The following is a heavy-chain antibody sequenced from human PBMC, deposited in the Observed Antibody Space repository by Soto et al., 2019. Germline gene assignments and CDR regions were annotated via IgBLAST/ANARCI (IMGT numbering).Heavy chain of an antibody. Sequence: GASVKVSCKASGYTFTSSDINWVRQAAGQGLEWMGWINPKNLNIGYARQFQGRLTMTLDTSTSTAYMELSSLRSEDTAVYYCARGLRYFDWLLLDYWGQGTLVTVSS. CDR3: ARGLRYFDWLLLDY. CDR2: INPKNLNI. CDR1: GYTFTSSD. J-gene: IGHJ4*02. D-gene: IGHD3-9*01. V-gene: IGHV1-8*01.